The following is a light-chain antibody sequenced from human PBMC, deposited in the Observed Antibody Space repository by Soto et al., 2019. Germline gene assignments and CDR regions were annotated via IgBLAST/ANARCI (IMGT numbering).Light chain of an antibody. J-gene: IGKJ1*01. CDR2: DAS. Sequence: DIQMTQSPCTLSASVGYRVTITGRASQSISSWLAWYQQKPGKAPKLLIYDASSLESGVPSRFSGSGSGTEFTLTISSLQPDDFATYYCQQYNTWTFGQGTKVDIK. CDR3: QQYNTWT. V-gene: IGKV1-5*01. CDR1: QSISSW.